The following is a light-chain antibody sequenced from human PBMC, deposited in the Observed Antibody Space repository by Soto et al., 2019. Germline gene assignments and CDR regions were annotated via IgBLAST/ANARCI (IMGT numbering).Light chain of an antibody. Sequence: EIVLTQSPATLSLSPGERATLSCSASQSVSSYLAWYQQKPGQAPRLLIYDASNRATGIPARFSGSGYGTDFTLTISSLEPEDCAVYYCQQRSNWTFGQGTKVEL. CDR2: DAS. CDR3: QQRSNWT. CDR1: QSVSSY. J-gene: IGKJ1*01. V-gene: IGKV3-11*01.